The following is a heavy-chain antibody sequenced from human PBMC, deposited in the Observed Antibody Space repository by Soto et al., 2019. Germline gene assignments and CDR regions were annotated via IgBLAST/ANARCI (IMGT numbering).Heavy chain of an antibody. CDR2: ISGSGHST. J-gene: IGHJ5*02. D-gene: IGHD3-9*01. Sequence: GGSLRLSCEVSGFTFSSYAMAWVRQAPGKGLEWVSGISGSGHSTYHADSVKGRFTISRDNSNNTLYLQMNSLRAEGTAVYYCAKDKYDILTGYSVPNWFDPWGQGTLVTVSS. CDR3: AKDKYDILTGYSVPNWFDP. V-gene: IGHV3-23*01. CDR1: GFTFSSYA.